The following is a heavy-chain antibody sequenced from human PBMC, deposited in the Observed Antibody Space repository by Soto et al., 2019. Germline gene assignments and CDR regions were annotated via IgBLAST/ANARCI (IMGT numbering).Heavy chain of an antibody. D-gene: IGHD7-27*01. V-gene: IGHV3-23*01. CDR2: ISGSGGST. Sequence: TGGSLILSCAASGFTFSSYAMSWVRQAPGKGLEWVSAISGSGGSTYYADSVKGRFTISRDNSKNTLYLQMNSLRAEDTAVYYCAKDYMGIPNYYYGMDVWGQGTTVTVSS. CDR3: AKDYMGIPNYYYGMDV. CDR1: GFTFSSYA. J-gene: IGHJ6*02.